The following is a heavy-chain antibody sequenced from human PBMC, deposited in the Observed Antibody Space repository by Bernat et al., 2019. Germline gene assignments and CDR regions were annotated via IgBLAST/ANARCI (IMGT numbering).Heavy chain of an antibody. J-gene: IGHJ4*02. CDR3: ARDVHLFLLGGDY. CDR1: GFTFSSFW. V-gene: IGHV3-7*03. Sequence: EVQLVESGGGLVQPGGSLRLSCTASGFTFSSFWMSWVRQAPGKGLEWVANIKQDESEKYYVDSVKGRFTVSRDNAKNSLYLQMNSLRAEDRAVYYCARDVHLFLLGGDYWGQGTLVTASS. CDR2: IKQDESEK. D-gene: IGHD3-16*01.